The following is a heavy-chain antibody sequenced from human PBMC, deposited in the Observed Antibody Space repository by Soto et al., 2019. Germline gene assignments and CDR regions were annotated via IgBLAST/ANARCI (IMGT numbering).Heavy chain of an antibody. J-gene: IGHJ6*02. V-gene: IGHV1-18*01. Sequence: ASVKVSCKASGYTFTSSGISWVRQAPGQGLEWMGWISAYNGNTNYAQKLQGRVTMTTDTSTSTAYMELRSLRSDDTAVYDCARYGDYVFGYGMDVWGQGTTVTVSS. CDR3: ARYGDYVFGYGMDV. D-gene: IGHD4-17*01. CDR1: GYTFTSSG. CDR2: ISAYNGNT.